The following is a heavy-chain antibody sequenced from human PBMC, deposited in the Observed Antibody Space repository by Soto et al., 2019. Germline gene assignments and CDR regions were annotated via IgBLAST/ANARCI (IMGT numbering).Heavy chain of an antibody. V-gene: IGHV3-23*01. Sequence: GGSLRLSCAASGFTFSSYAMSWVRQAPWKGLEWVSAISGSGGSTYYADSVQGRFTISRDNSKNTLYLQMNSLSAEDTAVYYSAKDGHCSGGSCYSSLDSWGQGTLVTVSS. CDR3: AKDGHCSGGSCYSSLDS. J-gene: IGHJ4*02. D-gene: IGHD2-15*01. CDR2: ISGSGGST. CDR1: GFTFSSYA.